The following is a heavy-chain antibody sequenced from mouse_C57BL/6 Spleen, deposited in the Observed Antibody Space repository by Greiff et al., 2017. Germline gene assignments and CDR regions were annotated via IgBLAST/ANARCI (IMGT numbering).Heavy chain of an antibody. D-gene: IGHD3-1*01. Sequence: VQLQQPGAELVKPGASVKMSCKASGYTFTSYWITWVKQRPGQGLEWIGDIYPGSGSTNYNEKFKSKATLTVYTSSSTAYLQLSSLTSEDSAVYYCARSRGFFDYWGQGTTLTVSS. J-gene: IGHJ2*01. CDR1: GYTFTSYW. V-gene: IGHV1-55*01. CDR2: IYPGSGST. CDR3: ARSRGFFDY.